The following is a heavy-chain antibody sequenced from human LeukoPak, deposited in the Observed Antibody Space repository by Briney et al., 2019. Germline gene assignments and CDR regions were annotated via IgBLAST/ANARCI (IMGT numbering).Heavy chain of an antibody. Sequence: GASVIVSCKASGYTFAGYYMHWVRQAPGQGLEWMGWMNPNNGDTNYAQKFEGRVTMTRDTSITTAYMELSRLRSDDSAMYYCARRGFQLYLRGANWFDPWGQGTLVTVSS. J-gene: IGHJ5*02. V-gene: IGHV1-2*02. CDR1: GYTFAGYY. CDR3: ARRGFQLYLRGANWFDP. D-gene: IGHD3-16*02. CDR2: MNPNNGDT.